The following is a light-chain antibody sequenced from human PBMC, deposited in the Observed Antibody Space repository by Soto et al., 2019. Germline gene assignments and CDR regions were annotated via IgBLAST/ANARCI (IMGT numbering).Light chain of an antibody. V-gene: IGKV1-27*01. CDR3: QNYNGAPWT. CDR2: AAS. J-gene: IGKJ1*01. CDR1: HGISNY. Sequence: DIQMTQSPSSLSASVGDRVTVTCRASHGISNYLVWYQQKPGKVPKLLIYAASTLQSGVPSRFSGSGSGTDFTLTISSLQPEDVATYYCQNYNGAPWTFGQGTKVHIK.